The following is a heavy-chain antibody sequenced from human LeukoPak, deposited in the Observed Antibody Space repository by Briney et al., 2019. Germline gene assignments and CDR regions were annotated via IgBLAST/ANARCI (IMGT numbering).Heavy chain of an antibody. V-gene: IGHV4-39*07. CDR2: IYYSGST. CDR1: GGSISSSSYY. Sequence: SETLSLTCTVSGGSISSSSYYWGWIRQPPGKGLEWIGSIYYSGSTYYNPSLKSRVTIPVDTSKNQFSLKLSSVTAADTAVYYCARERSYCGGDCYAVDYWGQGTLVTVSS. CDR3: ARERSYCGGDCYAVDY. D-gene: IGHD2-21*02. J-gene: IGHJ4*02.